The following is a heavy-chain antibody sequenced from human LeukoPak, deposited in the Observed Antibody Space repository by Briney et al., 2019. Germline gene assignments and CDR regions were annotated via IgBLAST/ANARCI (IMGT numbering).Heavy chain of an antibody. Sequence: PGGSLRLSCAASGFTFSSYSMNWVRQAPGKGLEWVSSISSSSSYIYYADSVKGRFTISRDNAENSLYLQMNSLRAEDTAVYYCARDIAAATVGYYYYYGMDVWGQGTTVTVSS. CDR2: ISSSSSYI. J-gene: IGHJ6*02. D-gene: IGHD6-6*01. CDR3: ARDIAAATVGYYYYYGMDV. CDR1: GFTFSSYS. V-gene: IGHV3-21*01.